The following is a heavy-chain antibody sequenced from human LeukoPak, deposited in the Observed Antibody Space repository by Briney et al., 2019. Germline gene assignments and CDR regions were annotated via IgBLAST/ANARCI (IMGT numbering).Heavy chain of an antibody. J-gene: IGHJ4*02. Sequence: GESLKISCKGSGYSFTSYWIGWVRQMPGKGLEWMGIIYPADSDTRYSPSFQGQVTISADKSISTAYLQWSSLKASDTAMYYCARHLLPYYYDSSGDYFDYWGQGTLVTVSS. CDR2: IYPADSDT. V-gene: IGHV5-51*01. CDR1: GYSFTSYW. CDR3: ARHLLPYYYDSSGDYFDY. D-gene: IGHD3-22*01.